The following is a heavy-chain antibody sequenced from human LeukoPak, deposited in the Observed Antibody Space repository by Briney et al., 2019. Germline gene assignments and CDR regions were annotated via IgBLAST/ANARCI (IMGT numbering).Heavy chain of an antibody. J-gene: IGHJ4*02. V-gene: IGHV1-69*05. CDR1: GYTFTSYD. Sequence: GASVKVSCKASGYTFTSYDINWVRQAPGQGLEWMGGIIPIFGTANYAQKFQGRVTITTDESTSTAYMELSSLRSEDTAVYYCARDMKSSVGSSGYYYWDYWGQGTLVTVSS. CDR3: ARDMKSSVGSSGYYYWDY. D-gene: IGHD3-22*01. CDR2: IIPIFGTA.